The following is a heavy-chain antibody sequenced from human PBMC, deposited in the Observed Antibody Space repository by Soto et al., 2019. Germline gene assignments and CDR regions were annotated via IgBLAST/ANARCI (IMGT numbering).Heavy chain of an antibody. CDR3: ARETHGTYYYDSSGYYLDY. CDR2: IYYSGST. CDR1: CCSLRSWDYY. Sequence: SETLSLPRPVSCCSLRSWDYYWSWIRPPPGKGPEWIGYIYYSGSTYYNPSLKSRVTISVDTSKNQFSLKLSSVTAADTAVYYCARETHGTYYYDSSGYYLDYWGQGTLVTVSS. D-gene: IGHD3-22*01. J-gene: IGHJ4*02. V-gene: IGHV4-30-4*01.